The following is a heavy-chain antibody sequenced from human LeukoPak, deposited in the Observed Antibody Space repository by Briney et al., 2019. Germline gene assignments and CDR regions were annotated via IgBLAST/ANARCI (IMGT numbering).Heavy chain of an antibody. D-gene: IGHD6-13*01. Sequence: GRSLRLSCAASGFSLSTFNMNWVRQAPGKGLEWVSCISGTGSVYYAASVRGRFTISRDNAGNSLFLQLNSLRTEDTAVYFCARDLPGSSWYALDSWGQGTLVTVSS. V-gene: IGHV3-69-1*01. J-gene: IGHJ5*01. CDR3: ARDLPGSSWYALDS. CDR2: ISGTGSV. CDR1: GFSLSTFN.